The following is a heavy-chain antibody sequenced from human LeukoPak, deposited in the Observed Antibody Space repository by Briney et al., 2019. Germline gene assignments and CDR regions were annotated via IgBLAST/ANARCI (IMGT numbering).Heavy chain of an antibody. V-gene: IGHV3-7*01. Sequence: GGSLRLSCAASGFTFSSYWMSWVRQAPGKGLEWVANIKQDGSEKYYVDCVKGRFTISRDNAKNSLYLQMNSLRAEDTAVYYCARDRYGGPDNYYYYYGMDVWGQGTTVTVSS. J-gene: IGHJ6*02. D-gene: IGHD1-26*01. CDR2: IKQDGSEK. CDR1: GFTFSSYW. CDR3: ARDRYGGPDNYYYYYGMDV.